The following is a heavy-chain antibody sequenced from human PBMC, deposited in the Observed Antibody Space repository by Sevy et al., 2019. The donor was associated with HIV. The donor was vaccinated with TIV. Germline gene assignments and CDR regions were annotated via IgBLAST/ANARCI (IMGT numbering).Heavy chain of an antibody. CDR2: ISYDGSSK. CDR1: GFTFSSYA. V-gene: IGHV3-30-3*01. J-gene: IGHJ5*02. CDR3: ARTQPVRFLEWLNWFDP. Sequence: GGSLRLSCAASGFTFSSYAMHWVRQAPGKGLEWVAVISYDGSSKYYADSVKGRFTISRDNSKNTLYLQMNSLRAEDTAVYYCARTQPVRFLEWLNWFDPWGQGTLVTVSS. D-gene: IGHD3-3*01.